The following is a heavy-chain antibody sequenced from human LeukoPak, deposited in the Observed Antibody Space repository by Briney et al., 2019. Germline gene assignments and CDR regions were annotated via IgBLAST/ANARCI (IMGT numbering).Heavy chain of an antibody. CDR3: ARLSDGYYPNYYFDY. CDR2: IYTSGSN. D-gene: IGHD3-3*01. CDR1: GGSISSYY. J-gene: IGHJ4*02. Sequence: SETLSLTCTVSGGSISSYYWSWIRQPAGKGLEWIGRIYTSGSNNYNPSLKSRVTISVATSKTQFSLRLSSVTAADTAVYYCARLSDGYYPNYYFDYWGQGTLVTVSS. V-gene: IGHV4-4*07.